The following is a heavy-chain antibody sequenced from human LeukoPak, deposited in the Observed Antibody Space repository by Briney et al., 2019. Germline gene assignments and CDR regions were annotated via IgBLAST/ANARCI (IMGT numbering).Heavy chain of an antibody. CDR2: INHSGST. V-gene: IGHV4-34*01. Sequence: PSETLSLTCAVYGGSFSGYYWSWIRQPPGKGLEWIGEINHSGSTNYNPSLKSRVTISVDTSKNQFSLKLSSVTAADTAVYYCARGRPSSSWYPYYYYYYTDVWGKGTTVTVSS. D-gene: IGHD6-13*01. CDR1: GGSFSGYY. CDR3: ARGRPSSSWYPYYYYYYTDV. J-gene: IGHJ6*03.